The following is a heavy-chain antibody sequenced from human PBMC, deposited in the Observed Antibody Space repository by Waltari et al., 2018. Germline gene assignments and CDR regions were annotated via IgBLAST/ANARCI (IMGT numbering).Heavy chain of an antibody. CDR3: ARQRYSSSWYPYYYYGMDV. CDR1: GYSFTSYW. J-gene: IGHJ6*02. V-gene: IGHV5-51*01. Sequence: EVQLVQSGAEVKKPGESLKISCKGSGYSFTSYWIGWVRQMPGKGLEWMGSIYPGDSDTRYSPSFQGQVTISADKSISPAYLQWSSLKASDTAMYYCARQRYSSSWYPYYYYGMDVWGQGTTVTVSS. CDR2: IYPGDSDT. D-gene: IGHD6-13*01.